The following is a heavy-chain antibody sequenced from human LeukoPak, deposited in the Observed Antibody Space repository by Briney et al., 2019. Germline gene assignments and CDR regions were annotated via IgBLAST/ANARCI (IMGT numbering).Heavy chain of an antibody. V-gene: IGHV3-48*02. Sequence: PGGSLRLSCAASGFTFSTYSMNWVRQAPGKGLEWVSYISISTTTIYYADSVKGRFTISRDNAKNSLYLQMNSLRDEDTAVYYCARTHDYGDCYHYWGQGTLVTVSS. CDR2: ISISTTTI. CDR3: ARTHDYGDCYHY. D-gene: IGHD4-17*01. J-gene: IGHJ4*02. CDR1: GFTFSTYS.